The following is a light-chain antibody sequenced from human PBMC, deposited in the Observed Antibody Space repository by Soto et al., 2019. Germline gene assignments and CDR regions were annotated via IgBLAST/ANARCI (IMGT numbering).Light chain of an antibody. CDR3: CSYAGSYTFGGV. Sequence: QSALTQPRSVSGSPGQSVTISCTGTSSDVGGYDDVSWYQQHPGKAPKLLIYDVNKRPSGVPDRFSGSKSGNTASLTIYGLQAEDEADYYCCSYAGSYTFGGVFGGGTKVTVL. CDR2: DVN. CDR1: SSDVGGYDD. V-gene: IGLV2-11*01. J-gene: IGLJ2*01.